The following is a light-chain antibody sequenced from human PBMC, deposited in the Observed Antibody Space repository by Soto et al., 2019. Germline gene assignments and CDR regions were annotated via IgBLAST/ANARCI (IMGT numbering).Light chain of an antibody. Sequence: SYELTQPYSVSVSPGQTARITCSGALLAQTFARWFQQKPGQAPVLLIFKDTERPSGIPERFSCSSSGTTVPLNISGAQVEDEDDYYCYSAADNRLVIFGGGTKLTVL. V-gene: IGLV3-27*01. J-gene: IGLJ2*01. CDR1: LLAQTF. CDR2: KDT. CDR3: YSAADNRLVI.